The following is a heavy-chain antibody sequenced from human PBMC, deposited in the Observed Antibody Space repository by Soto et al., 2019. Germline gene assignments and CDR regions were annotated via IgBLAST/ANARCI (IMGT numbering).Heavy chain of an antibody. D-gene: IGHD6-6*01. Sequence: SETLSLTCAVSGGSISSGGYSWSWLRQPPGKGLEWIGSIYHNGNTYYNPSLKSRVAISLDTSKNQFSLRLNSVTAADTAVYYCARSSIEPRVFMYPFDSWGQGTLVTVSS. CDR3: ARSSIEPRVFMYPFDS. V-gene: IGHV4-30-2*03. CDR1: GGSISSGGYS. J-gene: IGHJ4*02. CDR2: IYHNGNT.